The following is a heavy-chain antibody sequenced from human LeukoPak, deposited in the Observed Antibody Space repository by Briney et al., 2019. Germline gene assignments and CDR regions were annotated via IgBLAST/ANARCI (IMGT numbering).Heavy chain of an antibody. CDR2: ISGSGGST. CDR1: GFTVSRNY. D-gene: IGHD6-19*01. J-gene: IGHJ4*02. V-gene: IGHV3-23*01. CDR3: AKTLSYSSGWVY. Sequence: PGGSLRLSCAASGFTVSRNYMTWVRQAPGKGLEWVSAISGSGGSTYYADSVKGRFTISRDNSKSTLYLQMNSLRAEDTAVYYCAKTLSYSSGWVYWGQGTLVTVSS.